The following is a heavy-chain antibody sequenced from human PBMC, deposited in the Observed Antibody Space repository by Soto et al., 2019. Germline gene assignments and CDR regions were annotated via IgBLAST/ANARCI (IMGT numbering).Heavy chain of an antibody. V-gene: IGHV3-21*01. Sequence: PGGSLRLSCAASGFTFSNYLMSWVRQAPGKGLEWVSSISSTTNYIYYADSMKGRFTVSRDNAKNSVYLDMNSLSAEDTAVYYCARESEDLTSNFDYWGRGTLVTVS. J-gene: IGHJ4*02. CDR2: ISSTTNYI. CDR3: ARESEDLTSNFDY. CDR1: GFTFSNYL.